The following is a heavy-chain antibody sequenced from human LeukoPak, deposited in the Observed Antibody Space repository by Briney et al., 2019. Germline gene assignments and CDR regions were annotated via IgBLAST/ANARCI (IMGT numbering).Heavy chain of an antibody. CDR2: IVVGSGNT. J-gene: IGHJ5*02. V-gene: IGHV1-58*01. Sequence: ASVTVSCKASGFTFTSSAVQWVRQAREQRLEWIGWIVVGSGNTNYAQKFQERVTITRDMSTSTAYMELSSLRSEDTAVYYCARVRGYNWNEDWFDPWGQGTLVTVSS. CDR1: GFTFTSSA. CDR3: ARVRGYNWNEDWFDP. D-gene: IGHD1-20*01.